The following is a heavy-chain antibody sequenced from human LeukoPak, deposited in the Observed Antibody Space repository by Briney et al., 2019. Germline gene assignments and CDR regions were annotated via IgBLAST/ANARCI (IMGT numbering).Heavy chain of an antibody. J-gene: IGHJ3*02. CDR3: AREIHFGSGQRTLHAFDI. D-gene: IGHD2-15*01. V-gene: IGHV4-38-2*02. Sequence: SETLSLTCNVSGYSISSGYYWGWNRQPPGKGLQWIGTIYHSGSTYYNPSLKSRVTISVDTSKNQFSLKVNSVTAADTAVYYCAREIHFGSGQRTLHAFDIWGQGTMVTVSS. CDR2: IYHSGST. CDR1: GYSISSGYY.